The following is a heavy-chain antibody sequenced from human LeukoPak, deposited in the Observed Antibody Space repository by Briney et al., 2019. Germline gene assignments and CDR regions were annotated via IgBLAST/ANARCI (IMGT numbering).Heavy chain of an antibody. V-gene: IGHV3-21*04. Sequence: GGSLRLSCAASGFTFNSYSMNWVRQAPGKGLEWVSSISGSRSYIYYADSVKGRFTISRDNSKNTVYLQMNNVRAEDTAVYYCAKDGAWLRFDDWGQGTLVTVSS. J-gene: IGHJ4*02. CDR2: ISGSRSYI. D-gene: IGHD5-12*01. CDR1: GFTFNSYS. CDR3: AKDGAWLRFDD.